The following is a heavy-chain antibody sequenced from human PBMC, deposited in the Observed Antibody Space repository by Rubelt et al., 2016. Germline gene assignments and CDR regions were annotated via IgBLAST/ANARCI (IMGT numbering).Heavy chain of an antibody. Sequence: VGSGGGLVQPGRSLRLSCAASGFTFDDYAMHWVRQAPGKGLEWVSGISWNSCSIGYADAVKGRFTISRDNAKNSLYLQMNSLRAEDTALYYCAKDQVQWLDDAFDIWGQGTMVTVSS. D-gene: IGHD6-19*01. CDR2: ISWNSCSI. V-gene: IGHV3-9*01. CDR3: AKDQVQWLDDAFDI. J-gene: IGHJ3*02. CDR1: GFTFDDYA.